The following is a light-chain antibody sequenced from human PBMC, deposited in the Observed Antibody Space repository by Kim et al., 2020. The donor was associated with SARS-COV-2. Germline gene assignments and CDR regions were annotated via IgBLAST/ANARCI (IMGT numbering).Light chain of an antibody. J-gene: IGLJ2*01. CDR2: DVS. V-gene: IGLV2-14*03. CDR3: SSYTSSSTVL. Sequence: QSALTQPASVSGSPGQSITISCTGTSSDVGGYNYVSWYQHHPGKAPKLMIYDVSERPSGVSNRCSGSKSGNTASLTISGLQAEDEADYYCSSYTSSSTVLFGGGTQLTVL. CDR1: SSDVGGYNY.